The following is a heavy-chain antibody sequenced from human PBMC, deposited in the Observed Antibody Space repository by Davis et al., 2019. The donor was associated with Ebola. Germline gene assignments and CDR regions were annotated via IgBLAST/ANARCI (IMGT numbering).Heavy chain of an antibody. CDR3: ARHEITFGGVIVIPQNFQH. J-gene: IGHJ1*01. V-gene: IGHV4-39*01. D-gene: IGHD3-16*02. CDR1: GGSISSGGYY. CDR2: IYYSGST. Sequence: SETLSLTCTVSGGSISSGGYYWSWIRQHPGKGLEWIGYIYYSGSTYYNPSLKSRVTISVDTSKNQFSLKLSSVTAADTAVYYCARHEITFGGVIVIPQNFQHWGQGTLVTVSS.